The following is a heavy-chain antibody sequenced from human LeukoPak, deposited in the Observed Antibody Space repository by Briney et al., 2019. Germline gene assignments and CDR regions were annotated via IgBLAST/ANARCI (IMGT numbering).Heavy chain of an antibody. Sequence: GGSLRLSCAASGFAFSSYSMNWVRQAPGKGLEWVSSISTSSSYIYYADSVKGRFTISRDNAKNSLYLQMNSLRAADTAVYYCARYGYYYDSSGYYSPGVVYYYGMDVWGQGTTVTVSS. J-gene: IGHJ6*02. CDR2: ISTSSSYI. V-gene: IGHV3-21*01. CDR1: GFAFSSYS. CDR3: ARYGYYYDSSGYYSPGVVYYYGMDV. D-gene: IGHD3-22*01.